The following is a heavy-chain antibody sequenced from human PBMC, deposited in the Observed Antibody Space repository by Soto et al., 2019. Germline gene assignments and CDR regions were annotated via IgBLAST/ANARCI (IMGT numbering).Heavy chain of an antibody. CDR2: INAGNGNT. D-gene: IGHD3-22*01. CDR3: ARDPMIVVVLKYYYGMDV. V-gene: IGHV1-3*01. Sequence: ASVKVSCKASGYTFTSYAMHWVRQAPGQRLEWMGWINAGNGNTKYSQKFQGRVTITRDTSASTAYMELSSLRSEDTAVYYCARDPMIVVVLKYYYGMDVWGQGTTVTVYS. J-gene: IGHJ6*02. CDR1: GYTFTSYA.